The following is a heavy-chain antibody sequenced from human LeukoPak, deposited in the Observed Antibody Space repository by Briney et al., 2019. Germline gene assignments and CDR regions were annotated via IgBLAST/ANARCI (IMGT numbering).Heavy chain of an antibody. CDR2: IYSGGST. V-gene: IGHV3-53*01. CDR1: GFTVSSNY. D-gene: IGHD3-3*01. CDR3: ARLTWSTTDY. J-gene: IGHJ4*02. Sequence: GGSLRLSCAASGFTVSSNYMNWVRQAPGKGLEWVSIIYSGGSTYYADSVKGRFTISRDNSKNTLYLQMNSLRAEDTAVYYCARLTWSTTDYWGQRTLVTVSS.